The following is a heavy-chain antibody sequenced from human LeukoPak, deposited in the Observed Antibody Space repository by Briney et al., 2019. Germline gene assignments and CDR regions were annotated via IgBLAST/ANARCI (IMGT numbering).Heavy chain of an antibody. Sequence: SETLSLTCTVSGGSISSYYWSWIRQPPGKGLEWIGYIYYSGSTNYNPSLKSRVTISVDTSKNQFSLKLSSVTAADTAVYYCARANPHVDTAMSLDYWGQGTLVTVSS. J-gene: IGHJ4*02. CDR2: IYYSGST. CDR1: GGSISSYY. V-gene: IGHV4-59*01. CDR3: ARANPHVDTAMSLDY. D-gene: IGHD5-18*01.